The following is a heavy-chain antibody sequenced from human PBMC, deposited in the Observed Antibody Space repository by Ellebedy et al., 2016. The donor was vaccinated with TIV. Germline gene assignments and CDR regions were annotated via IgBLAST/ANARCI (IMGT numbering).Heavy chain of an antibody. CDR2: ISYDGTHK. CDR1: GFSFSTSA. CDR3: ARRGIAVAGTNHHFYMDV. V-gene: IGHV3-30-3*01. Sequence: GGSLRLXXAASGFSFSTSAMHWVRQTPDRGLEWVTVISYDGTHKDYANSVKGRFTISRDNSENMVYLQMNSLRADDTAVYYCARRGIAVAGTNHHFYMDVWGKGTTVTVSS. D-gene: IGHD6-19*01. J-gene: IGHJ6*03.